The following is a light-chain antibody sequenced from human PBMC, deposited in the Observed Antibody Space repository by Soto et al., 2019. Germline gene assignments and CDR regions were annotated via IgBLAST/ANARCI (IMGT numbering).Light chain of an antibody. CDR3: LQHDNLRT. J-gene: IGKJ2*01. CDR1: QDISDY. CDR2: DAS. Sequence: DIQMTQSPPSLSASVGERVSITCHASQDISDYLNWYQQKLGRAPNLLIYDASKLETGVPSRFSGSGSGTEFTLTISSLQPEDVGTYYCLQHDNLRTFGQGTKVEIK. V-gene: IGKV1-33*01.